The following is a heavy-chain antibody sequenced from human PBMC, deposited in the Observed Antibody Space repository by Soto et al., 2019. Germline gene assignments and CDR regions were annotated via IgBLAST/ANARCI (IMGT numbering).Heavy chain of an antibody. CDR3: TLHKFDSSGYFSDY. D-gene: IGHD3-22*01. J-gene: IGHJ4*02. V-gene: IGHV3-23*01. Sequence: GGSLRLSCAASGFTFSNYAMSWVRQAPGEGLEWVSPITSSGGTTYYADAVKGRFIIYRDNSKSTLYLQMNRLRVEDTATYHCTLHKFDSSGYFSDYWGQGTLVTVSS. CDR2: ITSSGGTT. CDR1: GFTFSNYA.